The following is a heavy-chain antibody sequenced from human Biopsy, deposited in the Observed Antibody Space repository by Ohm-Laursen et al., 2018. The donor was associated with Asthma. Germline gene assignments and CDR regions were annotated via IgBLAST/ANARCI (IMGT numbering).Heavy chain of an antibody. Sequence: SLRPSCAASGFTFGDYWMSWVRQAPGKGLERVSAITGSGGTTYYADSVRGRFTISRDNSKSTLFLQMDSLSAEDTAVYYCAKDFRGIAVAGDRGFDYWGQGTLVTVSS. J-gene: IGHJ4*02. CDR3: AKDFRGIAVAGDRGFDY. CDR1: GFTFGDYW. CDR2: ITGSGGTT. D-gene: IGHD6-19*01. V-gene: IGHV3-23*01.